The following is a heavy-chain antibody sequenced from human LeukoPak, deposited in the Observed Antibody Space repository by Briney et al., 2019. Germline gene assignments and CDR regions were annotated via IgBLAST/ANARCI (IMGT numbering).Heavy chain of an antibody. J-gene: IGHJ5*02. D-gene: IGHD5-12*01. CDR1: GYSFTGYY. CDR2: INPNNGGT. V-gene: IGHV1-2*02. CDR3: AKDQNTGYANNWFDP. Sequence: GASVTVSFKASGYSFTGYYIHWVRQAPGQGLEWMGWINPNNGGTNFAQKFQGRVTMTRDTSISTAYMELSRLRSDDTAIYYCAKDQNTGYANNWFDPWGQGTLVTVSS.